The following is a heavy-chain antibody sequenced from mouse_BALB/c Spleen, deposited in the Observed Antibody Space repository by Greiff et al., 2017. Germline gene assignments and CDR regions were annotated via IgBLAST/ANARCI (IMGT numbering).Heavy chain of an antibody. CDR3: ARSGGSSSYYFDY. Sequence: VMLVESGPELVRPGESVKISCKGSGYTFTDYAMHWVKQSHAKSLEWIGVISIYYDNTNYNQKFKGKATMTVDKSSSTAYMELARLTSEDSAIYYCARSGGSSSYYFDYWGQGTTLTVSS. J-gene: IGHJ2*01. CDR2: ISIYYDNT. D-gene: IGHD1-1*01. CDR1: GYTFTDYA. V-gene: IGHV1-67*01.